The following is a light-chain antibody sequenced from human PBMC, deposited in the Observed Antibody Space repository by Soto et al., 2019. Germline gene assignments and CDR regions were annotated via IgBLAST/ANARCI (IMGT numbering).Light chain of an antibody. Sequence: DIQMTQSPSSLSASVGDRVTITCRASQSISSYLNWYQQKPGKAPKLLIYAASSLQSGVPSRFSGSGSGTDFTLTINSLQPEDFATYYCQQSYSFPWTFGQGTKVEIK. CDR1: QSISSY. CDR2: AAS. V-gene: IGKV1-39*01. J-gene: IGKJ1*01. CDR3: QQSYSFPWT.